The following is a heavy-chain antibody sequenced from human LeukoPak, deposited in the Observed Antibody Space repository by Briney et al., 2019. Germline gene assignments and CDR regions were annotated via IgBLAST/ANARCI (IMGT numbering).Heavy chain of an antibody. J-gene: IGHJ3*02. Sequence: GASVKVSCKASGYTFTSSGITWVRQAPGQGLEWMGWISAYNDNANYAQKLQGRVTMTTDASTSTAYMELRSLRSDDTAVYYCARGNYYDSNNYYLDDAFDIWGQGTMVTVSS. CDR1: GYTFTSSG. D-gene: IGHD3-22*01. CDR3: ARGNYYDSNNYYLDDAFDI. V-gene: IGHV1-18*01. CDR2: ISAYNDNA.